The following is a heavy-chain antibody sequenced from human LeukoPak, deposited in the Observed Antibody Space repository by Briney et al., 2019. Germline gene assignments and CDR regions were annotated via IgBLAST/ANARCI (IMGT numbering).Heavy chain of an antibody. CDR3: ARVPTVTFFDY. V-gene: IGHV4-39*07. Sequence: SETLSLTCTVSGGSMSSSSYYWGWIRQPPGKGLEWIGSIYYSGSTYQNPSLKSRVTISVDTSKNQFSLKLSSVTAADTAVYYCARVPTVTFFDYWGQGTLVTVSS. CDR2: IYYSGST. CDR1: GGSMSSSSYY. J-gene: IGHJ4*02. D-gene: IGHD4-17*01.